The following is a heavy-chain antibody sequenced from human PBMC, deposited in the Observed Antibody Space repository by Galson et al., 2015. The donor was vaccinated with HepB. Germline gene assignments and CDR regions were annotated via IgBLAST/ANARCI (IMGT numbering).Heavy chain of an antibody. V-gene: IGHV4-34*01. J-gene: IGHJ5*02. Sequence: ETLSLTCAVYGGSFSGYYWSWIRQPPGKGLEWIGEINHSGSTNYNPSLKSRVTISVDTSKNQFSLKLSSVTAADTAVYYCARVGGSGSYYRPSKKNWFDPWGQGTLVTVSS. CDR2: INHSGST. D-gene: IGHD3-10*01. CDR1: GGSFSGYY. CDR3: ARVGGSGSYYRPSKKNWFDP.